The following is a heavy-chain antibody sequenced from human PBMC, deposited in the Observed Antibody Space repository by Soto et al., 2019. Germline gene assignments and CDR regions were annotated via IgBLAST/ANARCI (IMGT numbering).Heavy chain of an antibody. Sequence: QVQLQESGPGLVKPSETLSVTCTVSGASISKYYWSWIRQPPGKGLEWIGYINYSGSTNYNPSLKSRVTISIDTTKNQFSLKLSSVTAADTAVYYCARDHSSGWSEDWGQGTLVTVSS. CDR1: GASISKYY. V-gene: IGHV4-59*01. CDR3: ARDHSSGWSED. CDR2: INYSGST. J-gene: IGHJ4*02. D-gene: IGHD6-19*01.